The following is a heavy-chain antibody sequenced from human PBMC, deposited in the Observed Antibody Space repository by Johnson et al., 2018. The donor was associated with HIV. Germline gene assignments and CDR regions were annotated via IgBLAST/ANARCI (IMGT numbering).Heavy chain of an antibody. J-gene: IGHJ3*02. CDR2: ISGGGGST. CDR1: GFTFSTYA. Sequence: VYLVESGGGLVQPGGSLRLSCAASGFTFSTYAMSWVRQAPGRGLEWVSAISGGGGSTYYADSVKGRFTISRDNSKNTLYLEMNRLRAEDPAVYYCAKDTGSYYDTFLAFDIWGQGTMVTVSS. CDR3: AKDTGSYYDTFLAFDI. V-gene: IGHV3-23*04. D-gene: IGHD3-22*01.